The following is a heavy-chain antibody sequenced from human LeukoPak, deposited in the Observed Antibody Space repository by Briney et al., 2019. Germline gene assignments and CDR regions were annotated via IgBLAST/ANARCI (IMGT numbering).Heavy chain of an antibody. J-gene: IGHJ3*02. CDR2: IKQDGSEK. CDR1: GFTFSSYW. V-gene: IGHV3-7*01. D-gene: IGHD6-19*01. CDR3: ARDGSGWVDAFDI. Sequence: GGSLRLSCAASGFTFSSYWMSWVRQAPGKGLEWVANIKQDGSEKYYVDSVKGRFTISRDNAKNSLYLQMNSLRAEDTAVYYCARDGSGWVDAFDIWGQGTMVTVSS.